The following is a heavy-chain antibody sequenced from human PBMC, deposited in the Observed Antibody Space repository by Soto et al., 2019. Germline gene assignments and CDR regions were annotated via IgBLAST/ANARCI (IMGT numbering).Heavy chain of an antibody. Sequence: QVTLKESGPVLVKPTETLTLTCTVSGFSLSNARMGVSWIRQPPGTALEWLAHIFSNDAKSYSTSLKSRLTISKDTSKSQVVLTMTNMDPVDTATYYCARIRQGVVAAATYYFDYWGQGTLVTVSS. V-gene: IGHV2-26*01. CDR2: IFSNDAK. J-gene: IGHJ4*02. D-gene: IGHD2-15*01. CDR3: ARIRQGVVAAATYYFDY. CDR1: GFSLSNARMG.